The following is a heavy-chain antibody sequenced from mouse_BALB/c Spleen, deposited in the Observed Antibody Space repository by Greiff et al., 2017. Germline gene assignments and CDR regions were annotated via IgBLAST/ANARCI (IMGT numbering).Heavy chain of an antibody. CDR1: GFSLTSYG. Sequence: VQLQESGPGLVAPSQSLSITCTVSGFSLTSYGVHWVRQPPGKGLEWLGVIWAGGSTNYNSALMSRLSISKDNSKSQVFLKMNSLQTDDTAMYYCARGSTMITTFAYWGQGTLVTVSA. CDR2: IWAGGST. D-gene: IGHD2-4*01. V-gene: IGHV2-9*02. J-gene: IGHJ3*01. CDR3: ARGSTMITTFAY.